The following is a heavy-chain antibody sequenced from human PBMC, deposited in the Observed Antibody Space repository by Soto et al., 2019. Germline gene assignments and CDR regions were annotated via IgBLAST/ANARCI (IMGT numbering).Heavy chain of an antibody. CDR2: IYYSGST. CDR3: ARGSSSSSSHFDY. Sequence: SETLSLTCAVSGGSISSGGYYWSWIRQHPGKGLEWIGHIYYSGSTYYNPSLESRVTISVDTSKNQFSLKLSSVTAADTAVYYCARGSSSSSSHFDYWGQGTLVTVSS. D-gene: IGHD6-6*01. V-gene: IGHV4-31*11. CDR1: GGSISSGGYY. J-gene: IGHJ4*02.